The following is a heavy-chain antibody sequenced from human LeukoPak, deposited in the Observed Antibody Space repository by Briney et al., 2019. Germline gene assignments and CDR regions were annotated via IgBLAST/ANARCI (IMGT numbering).Heavy chain of an antibody. CDR1: GGSFSGYY. CDR3: ARGTGIAAAGPNWIDP. J-gene: IGHJ5*02. D-gene: IGHD6-13*01. Sequence: PSETLSLTCAVYGGSFSGYYWSWIRQPPGKGLEWIGEINHSGSTTYNPSLKSRVTISVDTSKNQFSLKLSSVTAADTAVYYCARGTGIAAAGPNWIDPWGQGTLVTVSS. V-gene: IGHV4-34*01. CDR2: INHSGST.